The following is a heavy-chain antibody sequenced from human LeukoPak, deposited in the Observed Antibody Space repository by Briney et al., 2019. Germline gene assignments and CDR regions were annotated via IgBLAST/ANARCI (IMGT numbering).Heavy chain of an antibody. J-gene: IGHJ5*02. Sequence: GSLRLSCAASGFTSREFVMSWVRQPPGKGLEWIGEIYHSGSTNYNPSLKSRVTISVDKSKNQFSLKLSSVTAADTAVYYCARGEAAAGSWWFDPWGQGTLVTVSS. V-gene: IGHV4-4*02. D-gene: IGHD6-13*01. CDR3: ARGEAAAGSWWFDP. CDR1: GFTSREFV. CDR2: IYHSGST.